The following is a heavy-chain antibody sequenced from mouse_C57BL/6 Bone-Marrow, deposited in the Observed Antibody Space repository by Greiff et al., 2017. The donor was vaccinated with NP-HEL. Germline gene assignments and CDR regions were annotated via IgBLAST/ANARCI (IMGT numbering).Heavy chain of an antibody. Sequence: VQLQQSGPELVKPGASVKISCKASGYAFSSSWMNWVKQRPGKGLEWIGRLYPGDGDTNYNGKFKGKATLTVDKSSSTAYMQLSSLTSEDSAVYYCAMRRLGLGAMDYWGQGTSVTVSS. D-gene: IGHD2-4*01. V-gene: IGHV1-82*01. CDR2: LYPGDGDT. J-gene: IGHJ4*01. CDR1: GYAFSSSW. CDR3: AMRRLGLGAMDY.